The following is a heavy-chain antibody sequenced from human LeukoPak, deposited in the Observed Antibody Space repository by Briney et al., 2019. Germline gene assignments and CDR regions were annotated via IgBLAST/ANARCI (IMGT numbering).Heavy chain of an antibody. CDR3: ARDHIHTFDY. CDR2: INHSGST. J-gene: IGHJ4*02. Sequence: SETLSLTCAVYGGSFSGYYWSWIRQPPGKGLEWIGEINHSGSTNYNPSLKSRVTISVDTSKNQFSLKLSSVTAEDTAVYYCARDHIHTFDYWGQGTLVTVSS. CDR1: GGSFSGYY. V-gene: IGHV4-34*01.